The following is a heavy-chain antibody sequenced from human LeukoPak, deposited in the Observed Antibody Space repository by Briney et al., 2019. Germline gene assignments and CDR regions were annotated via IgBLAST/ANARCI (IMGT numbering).Heavy chain of an antibody. Sequence: TGGSLRLSCAASGFIVSSNYMSWVRQAPGKGLEWVSVIYSADSTYYADSVKGRFTISRHNSKNTLYLQMNSLRAEDTAVYYCARGGIGSFDLWGQGTLVTVSS. D-gene: IGHD6-13*01. CDR2: IYSADST. CDR1: GFIVSSNY. J-gene: IGHJ4*02. CDR3: ARGGIGSFDL. V-gene: IGHV3-53*01.